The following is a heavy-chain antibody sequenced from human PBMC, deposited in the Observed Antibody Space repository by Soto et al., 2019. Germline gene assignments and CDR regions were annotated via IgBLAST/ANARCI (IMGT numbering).Heavy chain of an antibody. J-gene: IGHJ4*02. CDR1: GGSISVYY. Sequence: QVQLQESGPGQVKPSETLSLTCTISGGSISVYYWSWVRQPPGHELEWIGYISASGSPSYNPSLRSRVTISADTSKNLISLKLTSPTAADTAVYYCARGMESSPPRYWVRGTMFTVS. CDR3: ARGMESSPPRY. V-gene: IGHV4-59*01. CDR2: ISASGSP. D-gene: IGHD3-3*01.